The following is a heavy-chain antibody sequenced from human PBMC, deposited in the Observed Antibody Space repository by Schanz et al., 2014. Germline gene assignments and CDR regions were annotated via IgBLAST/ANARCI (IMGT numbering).Heavy chain of an antibody. Sequence: EVQLLDSGGGLVQPGGSLRLSCEASEFTFSSYKMNWVRQAPGKGLEWVSSISSSGSYIHYADSVKGRFTISRDNAKNTLYLQMNSLRAEDTAVYYCAREQIMAAAGLVDYWGHGTLVTVSS. CDR3: AREQIMAAAGLVDY. J-gene: IGHJ4*01. CDR1: EFTFSSYK. D-gene: IGHD6-13*01. CDR2: ISSSGSYI. V-gene: IGHV3-21*04.